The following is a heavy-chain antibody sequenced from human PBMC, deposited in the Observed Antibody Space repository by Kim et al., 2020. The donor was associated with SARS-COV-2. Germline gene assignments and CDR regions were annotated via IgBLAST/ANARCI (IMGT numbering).Heavy chain of an antibody. Sequence: SVKVSCKASGGTFSSYAISWVRQAPGQGLEWMGRIIPILGIANYAQKFQGRVTITADKSTSTAYMELSSLRSEDTAVYYCARPLYDSSGYYADAFDIWGQGTMVTVSS. CDR3: ARPLYDSSGYYADAFDI. J-gene: IGHJ3*02. D-gene: IGHD3-22*01. V-gene: IGHV1-69*04. CDR1: GGTFSSYA. CDR2: IIPILGIA.